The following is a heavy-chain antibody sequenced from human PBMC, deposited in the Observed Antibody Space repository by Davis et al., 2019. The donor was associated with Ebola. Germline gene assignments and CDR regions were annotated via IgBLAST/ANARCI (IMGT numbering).Heavy chain of an antibody. D-gene: IGHD6-19*01. CDR2: IYSGSST. CDR3: VGATQWLAYDY. CDR1: GFSVSGNY. Sequence: GSLKISCAASGFSVSGNYMSWVRQAPGKGLEWVAVIYSGSSTEYIDSVKGRFTISRDNSKNTLYLQMNSLSVEDTAAYYCVGATQWLAYDYWGQGTLVTVSS. V-gene: IGHV3-53*01. J-gene: IGHJ4*02.